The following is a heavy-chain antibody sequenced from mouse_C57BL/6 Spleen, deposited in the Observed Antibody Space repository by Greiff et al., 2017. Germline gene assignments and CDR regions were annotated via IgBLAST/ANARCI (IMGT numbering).Heavy chain of an antibody. J-gene: IGHJ4*01. D-gene: IGHD6-1*01. CDR3: ASSWTRYAMDY. V-gene: IGHV1-82*01. CDR1: GYAFSSSW. Sequence: QVQLQQSGPELVKPGASVKISCKASGYAFSSSWMNWVKPRPGKGLEWIGRIYPGDGDTNYNGKFKGKATLTADKSSSTAYMQLSSLTSEDSAVYFCASSWTRYAMDYWGQGTSVTVSS. CDR2: IYPGDGDT.